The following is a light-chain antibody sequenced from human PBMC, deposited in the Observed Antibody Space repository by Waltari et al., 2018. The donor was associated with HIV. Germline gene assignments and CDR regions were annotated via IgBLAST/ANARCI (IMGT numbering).Light chain of an antibody. V-gene: IGLV2-11*01. Sequence: QSALTQPRSVSGSPGQLVTISCTGTSSDVGAYTYVSWYQQHPGKAPKLIIYDVTRRPSGLPDRFSGSKSGNTASLTISGLQAEDEADYYCCSYAGNYTGVFGGGTKLTVL. CDR3: CSYAGNYTGV. CDR1: SSDVGAYTY. J-gene: IGLJ3*02. CDR2: DVT.